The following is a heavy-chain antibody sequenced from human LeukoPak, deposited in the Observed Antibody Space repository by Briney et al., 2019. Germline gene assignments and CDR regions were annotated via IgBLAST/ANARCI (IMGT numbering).Heavy chain of an antibody. CDR2: INPNSGGT. CDR1: GYTFTGYY. J-gene: IGHJ5*02. D-gene: IGHD3-22*01. CDR3: AREYYYDSSGGGDWFDP. Sequence: GASVKVSCKASGYTFTGYYIHWVRQAPGQGLEWMGWINPNSGGTNYAQKFQGRVTMTRDTSISTAYMELSRLRSDDTAVYYCAREYYYDSSGGGDWFDPWGQGTLVTVSS. V-gene: IGHV1-2*02.